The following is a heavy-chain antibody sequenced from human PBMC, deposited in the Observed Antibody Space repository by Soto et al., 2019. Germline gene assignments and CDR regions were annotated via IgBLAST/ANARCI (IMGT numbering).Heavy chain of an antibody. J-gene: IGHJ4*02. V-gene: IGHV3-43*01. CDR2: ISWDGGST. CDR1: GFTFDDYT. Sequence: EVQLVESGGVVVQPGGSLRLSCAASGFTFDDYTMHWVRQAPGKGLEWVSLISWDGGSTYYADSVKGRFTISRDNSKNSLYLQMNSLRTEDTALYYCAKAVDSSGYSALDYWGQGTLVTVSS. CDR3: AKAVDSSGYSALDY. D-gene: IGHD3-22*01.